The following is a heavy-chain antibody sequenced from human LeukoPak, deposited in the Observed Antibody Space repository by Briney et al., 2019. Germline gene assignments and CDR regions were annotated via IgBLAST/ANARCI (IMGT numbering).Heavy chain of an antibody. D-gene: IGHD3-22*01. V-gene: IGHV4-59*11. Sequence: SETLSLTCTVSGGSISSHYWSWIRQPPGKGLEWIGYIYYSGSTNYNPFLKSRVTISVDTSKNQFSLKLSSVTAADTAVYYCAISDSSGYYTSPYYYYYYMDVWGKGTTVTVSS. J-gene: IGHJ6*03. CDR2: IYYSGST. CDR3: AISDSSGYYTSPYYYYYYMDV. CDR1: GGSISSHY.